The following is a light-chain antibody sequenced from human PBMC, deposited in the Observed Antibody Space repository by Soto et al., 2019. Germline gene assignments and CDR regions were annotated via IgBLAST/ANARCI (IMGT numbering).Light chain of an antibody. CDR1: QGISNY. V-gene: IGKV1-17*03. Sequence: DIQITQSPSSMSTSVLDTVTITFRASQGISNYLAWFQQKPGKVTKRLITAASNLQSGVPSRFSGSGSGTELTLTISSLQPDDFATYYCQQYNSYSFGEGNKVDIK. CDR2: AAS. CDR3: QQYNSYS. J-gene: IGKJ1*01.